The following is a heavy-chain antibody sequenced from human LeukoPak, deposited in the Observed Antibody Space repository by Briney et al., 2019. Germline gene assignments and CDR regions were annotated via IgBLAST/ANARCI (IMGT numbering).Heavy chain of an antibody. Sequence: ASVKVSCKASGYTFTSYYLHWVRQAAGQGLDGMGIINPSGGNTNYVQKFQDRVTMTRDTSTSTVYMQLSSLRSEDTAVYYCPTDETDSLDYWGQGTLVTVSS. CDR1: GYTFTSYY. CDR3: PTDETDSLDY. V-gene: IGHV1-46*01. J-gene: IGHJ4*02. CDR2: INPSGGNT. D-gene: IGHD3/OR15-3a*01.